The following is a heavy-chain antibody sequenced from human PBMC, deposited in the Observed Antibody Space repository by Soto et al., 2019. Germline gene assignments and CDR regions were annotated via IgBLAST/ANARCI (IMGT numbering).Heavy chain of an antibody. CDR3: ARVKYSPPYYYDYGMDV. CDR2: ISAYNGNT. CDR1: GYTFTSYG. D-gene: IGHD5-18*01. V-gene: IGHV1-18*01. Sequence: QVQLVQSGAEVKKPGASVKVSCKASGYTFTSYGISWVRQAPGQGLEWMGWISAYNGNTNYAQKLQGRVTMTTDTSTSTAYMELRSRRSDDTAVYYCARVKYSPPYYYDYGMDVWGQGTTVTVSS. J-gene: IGHJ6*02.